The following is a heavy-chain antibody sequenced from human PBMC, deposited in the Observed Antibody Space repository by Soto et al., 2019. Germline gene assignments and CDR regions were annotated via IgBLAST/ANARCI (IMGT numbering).Heavy chain of an antibody. D-gene: IGHD3-3*01. CDR1: GFTFSSYA. Sequence: PGGSLRLSCAASGFTFSSYAMSWVRQAPGKGLEWVSAISGSGGSTYYADSVKGRFTISRDNSKNTLYLQMNSLRAEDTAVYYCAKEVPYDFWSGYYTPSGFDYWGQGTLVTVSS. J-gene: IGHJ4*02. V-gene: IGHV3-23*01. CDR3: AKEVPYDFWSGYYTPSGFDY. CDR2: ISGSGGST.